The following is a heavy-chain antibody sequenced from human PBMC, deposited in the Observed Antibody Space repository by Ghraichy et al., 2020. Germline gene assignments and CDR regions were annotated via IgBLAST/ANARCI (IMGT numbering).Heavy chain of an antibody. J-gene: IGHJ6*02. V-gene: IGHV3-33*01. CDR1: GFTFSSYG. Sequence: GGSLRLSCAASGFTFSSYGMHWVRQAPGKGLEWVAVIWYDGSNKYYADSVKGRFTISRDNSKNTLYLQMNSLRAEDTAVYYCARDQKDSSGWFQVPYYYYGMDVWGQGTTVTVSS. D-gene: IGHD6-19*01. CDR3: ARDQKDSSGWFQVPYYYYGMDV. CDR2: IWYDGSNK.